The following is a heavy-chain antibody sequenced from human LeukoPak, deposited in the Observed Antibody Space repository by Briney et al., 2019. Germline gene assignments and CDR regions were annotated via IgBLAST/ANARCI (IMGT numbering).Heavy chain of an antibody. D-gene: IGHD5-24*01. V-gene: IGHV3-48*01. J-gene: IGHJ4*02. Sequence: PGGSLRLSCAASGFTFSSYSMNWVRQAPGKGLEWVSYISSSSTIYYADSVKGRFTISRDNAKNSLYLQMDSLRAEDTAVYSCARVGDGYNVGFDYWGQGTLVTVSS. CDR2: ISSSSTI. CDR3: ARVGDGYNVGFDY. CDR1: GFTFSSYS.